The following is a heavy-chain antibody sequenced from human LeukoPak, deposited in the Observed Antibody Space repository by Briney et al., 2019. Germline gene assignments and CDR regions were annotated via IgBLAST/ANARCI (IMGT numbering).Heavy chain of an antibody. CDR1: GGSINSYY. Sequence: PSETLSLTCSVSGGSINSYYWGWVRQPAGKGLEWIGRIYTIGTTHYSPSLKSRLTMSIDTSKNQFSLKLRSVTAADTAVYYCGRLGYTASYYFVDYWSQGTLITVSS. V-gene: IGHV4-4*07. CDR3: GRLGYTASYYFVDY. D-gene: IGHD3-10*01. J-gene: IGHJ4*02. CDR2: IYTIGTT.